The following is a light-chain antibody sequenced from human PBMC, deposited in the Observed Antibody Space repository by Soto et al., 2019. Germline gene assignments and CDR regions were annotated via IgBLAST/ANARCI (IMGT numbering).Light chain of an antibody. CDR1: QRIGSS. J-gene: IGKJ2*01. Sequence: EIVMTQSPATLSVSPGERATLSCRASQRIGSSLAWYQQKPGRAHRLLIYSASSRVTGIPARFSGSGSGTEFTLTISSLQSEDFAVYYCQQCDNWPFTFGQGTKLEIK. CDR2: SAS. CDR3: QQCDNWPFT. V-gene: IGKV3-15*01.